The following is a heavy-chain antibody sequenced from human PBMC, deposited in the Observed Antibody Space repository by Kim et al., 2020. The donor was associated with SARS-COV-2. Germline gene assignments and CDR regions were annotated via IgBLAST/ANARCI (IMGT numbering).Heavy chain of an antibody. V-gene: IGHV3-48*02. J-gene: IGHJ6*01. Sequence: GGSLRLSCAVSGFPFTTRAMNWVRQAPGKGLEWVAYISARASTTYYTCSVKGRFTISRDDARSSLYLQMNSLRDEDTAVYYCTRDREWFGELDYYGMDV. CDR3: TRDREWFGELDYYGMDV. D-gene: IGHD3-10*01. CDR2: ISARASTT. CDR1: GFPFTTRA.